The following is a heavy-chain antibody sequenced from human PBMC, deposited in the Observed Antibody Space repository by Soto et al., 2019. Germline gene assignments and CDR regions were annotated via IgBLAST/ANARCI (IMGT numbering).Heavy chain of an antibody. CDR2: ISSSSATK. D-gene: IGHD6-19*01. CDR3: AKDTASSRGWPPDY. V-gene: IGHV3-48*01. J-gene: IGHJ4*02. Sequence: GGSLRLSCAASGLTFSRYSMNWVRQAPGKGLEWVSYISSSSATKYYADSVKGRFTISRDNSKNTLYLQMNSLRAEDTAVYYCAKDTASSRGWPPDYWGQGTLVTVSS. CDR1: GLTFSRYS.